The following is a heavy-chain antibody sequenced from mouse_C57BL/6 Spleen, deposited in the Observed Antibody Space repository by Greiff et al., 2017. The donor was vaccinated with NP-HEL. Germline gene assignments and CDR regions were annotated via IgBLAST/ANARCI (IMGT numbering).Heavy chain of an antibody. D-gene: IGHD1-1*01. CDR2: ISDGGSYT. J-gene: IGHJ2*01. CDR3: ARIYGSSYDYFDY. Sequence: EVKVVESGGGLVKPGGSLKLSCAASGFTFSSYAMSWVRQTPEKRLEWVATISDGGSYTYYPDNVKGRFTISRDNAKNNLYLQMSHLKSEDTAMYYCARIYGSSYDYFDYWGQGTTLTVSS. CDR1: GFTFSSYA. V-gene: IGHV5-4*03.